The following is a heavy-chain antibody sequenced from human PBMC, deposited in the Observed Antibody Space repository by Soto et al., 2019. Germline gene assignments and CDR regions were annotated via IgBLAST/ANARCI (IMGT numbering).Heavy chain of an antibody. V-gene: IGHV3-33*01. Sequence: QVQLVESGGGVVQPGRSLRLSCAASGFTFSSYGMHWVRQAPGKGLEWVAVIWYDGSNKYYADSVKGRFTISRDNSKNTLYLQMNSLRAEDTAVYYCARAFDYGDYVSDYYFDYWGRGTLVTVSS. D-gene: IGHD4-17*01. CDR2: IWYDGSNK. J-gene: IGHJ4*02. CDR1: GFTFSSYG. CDR3: ARAFDYGDYVSDYYFDY.